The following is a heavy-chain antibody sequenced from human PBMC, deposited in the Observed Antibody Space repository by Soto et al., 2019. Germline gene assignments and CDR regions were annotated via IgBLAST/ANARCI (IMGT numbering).Heavy chain of an antibody. CDR1: GFTFKTYA. CDR2: INPSGGST. V-gene: IGHV3-23*01. D-gene: IGHD3-22*01. J-gene: IGHJ4*02. CDR3: AKWANYYGIFDY. Sequence: EVQLLESGGGLVQPGGSLRLSCAASGFTFKTYAMSWVRQAPGKGLEWVSTINPSGGSTYYPDSVKGRFTISRDNSKDTLYLQMDSLRADDTAVYYCAKWANYYGIFDYWGQGTLVTVSS.